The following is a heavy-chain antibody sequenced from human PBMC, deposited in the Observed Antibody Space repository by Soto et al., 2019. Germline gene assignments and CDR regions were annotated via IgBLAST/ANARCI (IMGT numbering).Heavy chain of an antibody. D-gene: IGHD3-22*01. V-gene: IGHV1-18*01. CDR2: ISAYNGNT. J-gene: IGHJ3*02. CDR3: AREYYYDSSGYYYFVPHAFDI. Sequence: ASVKVSCKASGYTFTSYGISWVRQAPGQGLEWMGWISAYNGNTNYAQKLQGRVTMTTDTSTSTAYMELRSLRSDDTAVYYCAREYYYDSSGYYYFVPHAFDIWGQGTMVTVSS. CDR1: GYTFTSYG.